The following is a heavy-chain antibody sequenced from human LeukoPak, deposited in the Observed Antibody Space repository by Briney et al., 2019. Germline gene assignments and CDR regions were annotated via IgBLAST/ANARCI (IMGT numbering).Heavy chain of an antibody. J-gene: IGHJ4*02. Sequence: GGSLRLSRAASGFTFSSYGMHWVRQAPAKGLEWVAIISYDGSNKYYADSVKGRFTISRDNSKNTLYLQMNSLRAGDTAVYYCAKSTTVTQRGYFDYWGQGTLVTVSS. CDR3: AKSTTVTQRGYFDY. CDR1: GFTFSSYG. V-gene: IGHV3-30*18. D-gene: IGHD4-17*01. CDR2: ISYDGSNK.